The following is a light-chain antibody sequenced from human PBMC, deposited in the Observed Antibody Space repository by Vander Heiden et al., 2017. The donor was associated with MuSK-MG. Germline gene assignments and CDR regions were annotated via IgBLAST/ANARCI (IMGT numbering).Light chain of an antibody. CDR2: AAS. J-gene: IGKJ3*01. CDR3: QQRNSTPFT. Sequence: DIQMNQSPSSLSASVGDRVTITCRASQSISSYLNWYQQKPGKAPRLLIYAASSLQSGVPSRFSGSGSGTDFTLTISSLQPEDFATYYCQQRNSTPFTFGRGTKVDIK. CDR1: QSISSY. V-gene: IGKV1-39*01.